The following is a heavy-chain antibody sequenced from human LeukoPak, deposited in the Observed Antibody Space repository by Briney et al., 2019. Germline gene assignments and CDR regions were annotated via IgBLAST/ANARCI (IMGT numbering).Heavy chain of an antibody. CDR3: ARDQTTYYYDSSGYINWFDP. V-gene: IGHV4-61*02. CDR1: GGSISSGSYY. Sequence: SQTLSLTCTVSGGSISSGSYYWSWIRQPAGKGLEWIGRIYTSGSTNYNPSLKSRVTISVDTSKSQFSLKLSSVTAADTAVYYCARDQTTYYYDSSGYINWFDPWGQGTLVTVSS. D-gene: IGHD3-22*01. J-gene: IGHJ5*02. CDR2: IYTSGST.